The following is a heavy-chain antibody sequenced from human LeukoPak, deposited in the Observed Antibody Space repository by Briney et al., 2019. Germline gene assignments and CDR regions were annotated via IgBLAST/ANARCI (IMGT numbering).Heavy chain of an antibody. CDR3: ARDIGYSYVSSSWYGGVY. Sequence: SGTLSLTCAVSGGSISSSNWWSWVRQPPEKGLEWIGEIYHSGSTNYNPSLKSRVTIAVDKSKNQFSLKLSSVTAADTAVYYCARDIGYSYVSSSWYGGVYWGQGTLVTVSS. CDR1: GGSISSSNW. J-gene: IGHJ4*02. D-gene: IGHD6-13*01. CDR2: IYHSGST. V-gene: IGHV4-4*02.